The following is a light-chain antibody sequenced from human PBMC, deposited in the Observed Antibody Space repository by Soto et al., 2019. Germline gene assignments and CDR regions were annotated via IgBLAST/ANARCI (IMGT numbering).Light chain of an antibody. CDR3: QQYSSYWT. CDR1: QSISSH. V-gene: IGKV1-13*02. Sequence: IQMTQSPSSLSASVGDRVTITCRASQSISSHLNWYQQKPGKAPKVLIYDASSLESGVPSRFSGSGSGTEFTLTISSLQPEDFATYYCQQYSSYWTFGQGTKVDIK. J-gene: IGKJ1*01. CDR2: DAS.